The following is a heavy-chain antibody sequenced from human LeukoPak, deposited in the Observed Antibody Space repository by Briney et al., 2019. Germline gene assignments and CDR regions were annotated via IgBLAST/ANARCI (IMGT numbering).Heavy chain of an antibody. V-gene: IGHV3-30*02. CDR1: GFTFSSYG. D-gene: IGHD6-19*01. CDR3: AKDARIAVAGTPYYYYYYMDV. CDR2: IRSDESNK. Sequence: GGSLRLSCAASGFTFSSYGMYWVRQAPGKGLEWVTFIRSDESNKYYADSVKGRFTISRDNSKNTLYLQMNSLGAEDTAVYYCAKDARIAVAGTPYYYYYYMDVWGKGTTVTVSS. J-gene: IGHJ6*03.